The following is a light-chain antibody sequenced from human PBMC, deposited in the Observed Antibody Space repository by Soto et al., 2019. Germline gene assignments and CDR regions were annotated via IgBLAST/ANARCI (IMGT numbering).Light chain of an antibody. V-gene: IGKV3-20*01. Sequence: EIVLTQSPGTLSLSPGERATLSCRASQSLSSNYLAWYQQKPGQAPRLLIYGASSRVSGIPDRFSGSGSGTDFTLTISSLEPEDFAVYYCQHYGRSAIFTLGPGTTVDIK. CDR1: QSLSSNY. CDR2: GAS. J-gene: IGKJ3*01. CDR3: QHYGRSAIFT.